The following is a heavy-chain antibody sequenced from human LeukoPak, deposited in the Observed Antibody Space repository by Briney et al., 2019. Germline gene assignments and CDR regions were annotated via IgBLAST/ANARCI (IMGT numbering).Heavy chain of an antibody. D-gene: IGHD4-23*01. J-gene: IGHJ4*02. CDR1: GGSLSTYS. V-gene: IGHV4-59*01. CDR3: ARDTTVASGMQH. CDR2: IYYGGTT. Sequence: SETLSLTCSVSGGSLSTYSWSWVRQSPGKRLEWIGYIYYGGTTNYNPSLMSRVTISADTAKNQFSLRLRSVTAADTAIYYCARDTTVASGMQHWGQGTLVTVSS.